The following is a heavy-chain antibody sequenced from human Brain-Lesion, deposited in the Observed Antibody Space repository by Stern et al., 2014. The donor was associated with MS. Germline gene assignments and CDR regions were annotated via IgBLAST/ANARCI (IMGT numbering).Heavy chain of an antibody. J-gene: IGHJ4*02. CDR3: ARDITGSSAYFAY. Sequence: MQLVQSGGDLVQPGRSLKPSCAAFGFTFDDYAMHWVRQAPGKGLGWVAGISWNSGTIGYADSVKGRFTTSRDNAYSSLYLQMNSLRPEDTALYYCARDITGSSAYFAYWGQGTLVTVSS. D-gene: IGHD1-14*01. CDR2: ISWNSGTI. CDR1: GFTFDDYA. V-gene: IGHV3-9*01.